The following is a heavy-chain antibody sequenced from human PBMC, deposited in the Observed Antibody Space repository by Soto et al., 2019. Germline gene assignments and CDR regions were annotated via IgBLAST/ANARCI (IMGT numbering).Heavy chain of an antibody. V-gene: IGHV3-53*01. CDR3: ARGGPYDFWSGYDDAFDI. Sequence: EVQLVESGGGLIQPGGSLRLSCAASGFTVSSNYMSWVRQAPGKGLEWVSVIYSGGSTYYADSVKGRFTISRDNSKSTLYLQMNSLRAEDTAVYYCARGGPYDFWSGYDDAFDIWGQGTMVTVSS. D-gene: IGHD3-3*01. J-gene: IGHJ3*02. CDR2: IYSGGST. CDR1: GFTVSSNY.